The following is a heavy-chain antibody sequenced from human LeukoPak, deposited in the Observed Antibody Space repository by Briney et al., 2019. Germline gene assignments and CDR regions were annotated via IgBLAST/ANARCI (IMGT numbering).Heavy chain of an antibody. CDR3: ARYCSGGSCYPDDWFDP. D-gene: IGHD2-15*01. CDR1: GYTFTSYG. J-gene: IGHJ5*02. Sequence: ASVKVSCKASGYTFTSYGISWVRQAPGQGLEWMGWISAYNGNTNYAQKLQGRVTMTTDTSTSTAYMELRSLRSDDTAVYYGARYCSGGSCYPDDWFDPWGQGTLVTVSS. V-gene: IGHV1-18*04. CDR2: ISAYNGNT.